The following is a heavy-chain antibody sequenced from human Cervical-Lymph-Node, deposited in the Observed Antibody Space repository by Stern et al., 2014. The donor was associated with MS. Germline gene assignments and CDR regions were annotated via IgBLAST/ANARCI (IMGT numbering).Heavy chain of an antibody. CDR2: YSSGGSYV. Sequence: QLVQFGGGLVKPGGPLRLSCAASGFTFSSYSMNWVRQAPGKGLEWVASYSSGGSYVYYADSLKGRFTISRDNAKNSLYLQMNSLRAEDTAVYYCARGRGGNYRYYFDYWGQGTLVTVSS. CDR3: ARGRGGNYRYYFDY. J-gene: IGHJ4*02. CDR1: GFTFSSYS. V-gene: IGHV3-21*01. D-gene: IGHD4-23*01.